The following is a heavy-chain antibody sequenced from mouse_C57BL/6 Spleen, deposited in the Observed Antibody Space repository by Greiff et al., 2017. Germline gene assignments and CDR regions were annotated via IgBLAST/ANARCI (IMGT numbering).Heavy chain of an antibody. CDR2: IYPGDGDT. Sequence: QVQLKQSGPELVKPGASVKISCKASGYAFSSSWMNWVKQRPGKGLEWIGRIYPGDGDTNYNGKFKGKATLTADKSSSTAYMQLSSLTSEDSAVYFCARSLFYARDDWGQGTSVTVSS. J-gene: IGHJ4*01. V-gene: IGHV1-82*01. D-gene: IGHD6-1*01. CDR3: ARSLFYARDD. CDR1: GYAFSSSW.